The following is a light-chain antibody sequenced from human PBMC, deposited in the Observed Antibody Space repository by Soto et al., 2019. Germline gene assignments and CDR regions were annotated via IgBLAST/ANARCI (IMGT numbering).Light chain of an antibody. V-gene: IGKV1-5*01. CDR1: QSIGRW. CDR2: DAS. J-gene: IGKJ1*01. CDR3: QQYSVYWT. Sequence: DIQMTQSPSTLSASVGDRVTITCRASQSIGRWLAWYQQKPGKAPKVLIYDASSWAGGVPSRFTGSGSGTEFTLTINSLQPDDFATYYCQQYSVYWTFGQGTKVDI.